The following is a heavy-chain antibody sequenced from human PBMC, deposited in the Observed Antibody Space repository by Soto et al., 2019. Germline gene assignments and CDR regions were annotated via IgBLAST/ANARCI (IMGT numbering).Heavy chain of an antibody. Sequence: SETLSLTCTVSGGSISSAAYYWSWIRQHPGKGLEWIGYISHSGSTYYNPSLKGRVIISVDTSKNQFSLSLTSVTAADTAVYYCAREYTYGSDFFDCWGQGALVTVSS. V-gene: IGHV4-31*03. CDR3: AREYTYGSDFFDC. D-gene: IGHD2-2*02. CDR1: GGSISSAAYY. J-gene: IGHJ4*02. CDR2: ISHSGST.